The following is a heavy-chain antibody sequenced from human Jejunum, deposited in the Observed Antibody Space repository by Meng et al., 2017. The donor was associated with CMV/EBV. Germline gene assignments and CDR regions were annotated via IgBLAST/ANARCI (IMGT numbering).Heavy chain of an antibody. CDR3: AREYGSGYPPDY. J-gene: IGHJ1*01. Sequence: SGGSLRSRGYYWNWLRQHPGKGLEWIGSIYYTGGTYYNPSLKSRISMSVDTSKNQFSLKLTSVTAADTAVYYCAREYGSGYPPDYWGQGTLVTVSS. D-gene: IGHD3-10*01. V-gene: IGHV4-31*02. CDR1: GGSLRSRGYY. CDR2: IYYTGGT.